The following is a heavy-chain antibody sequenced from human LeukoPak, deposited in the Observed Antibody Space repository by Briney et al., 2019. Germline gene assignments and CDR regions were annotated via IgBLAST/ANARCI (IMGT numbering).Heavy chain of an antibody. CDR2: ISSTGSTI. Sequence: GGSLRLSCAASGFTFSSYSMNWVRQAPGKGLEWVSYISSTGSTIYYADSGKGRFTISRDSAKNSLYLQMNSLRDEDTAVYYCARGYSALDYWGQGTLVTVSS. V-gene: IGHV3-48*02. CDR1: GFTFSSYS. D-gene: IGHD6-13*01. CDR3: ARGYSALDY. J-gene: IGHJ4*02.